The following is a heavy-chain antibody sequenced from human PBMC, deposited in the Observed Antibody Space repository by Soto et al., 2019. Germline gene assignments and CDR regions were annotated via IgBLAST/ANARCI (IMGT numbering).Heavy chain of an antibody. Sequence: ASVKVSCKASGYTFTDYFIHWVRQAPGQGFEWMGWINPNSRGTNYAPKFQGRVTMTRDTSNSTAYMELRGLRSDDTAVYYCARVTLKAGNWFDPWGQGSLVTVSS. J-gene: IGHJ5*02. CDR3: ARVTLKAGNWFDP. CDR1: GYTFTDYF. V-gene: IGHV1-2*02. CDR2: INPNSRGT.